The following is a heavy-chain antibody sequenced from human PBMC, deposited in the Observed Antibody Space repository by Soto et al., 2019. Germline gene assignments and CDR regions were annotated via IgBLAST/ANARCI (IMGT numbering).Heavy chain of an antibody. V-gene: IGHV3-30*18. CDR2: ISKDGRKK. CDR3: ANHSGYNVGIRSHDEASDM. J-gene: IGHJ3*02. D-gene: IGHD1-20*01. CDR1: GFTFSGFG. Sequence: GGSLRLSCAASGFTFSGFGMHWVRQAPGKGLEWVAGISKDGRKKYYADSVKGRFTISRDNSKKTLYLQMTSLRAEDTAVYYTANHSGYNVGIRSHDEASDMWGQGTVVTVSS.